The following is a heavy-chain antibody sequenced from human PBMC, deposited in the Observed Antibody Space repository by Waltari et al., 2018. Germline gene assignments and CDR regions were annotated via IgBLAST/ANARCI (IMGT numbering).Heavy chain of an antibody. J-gene: IGHJ3*02. CDR2: IYHSGST. Sequence: QVQLQESGPGLVKPSETLSLTCAVSGYSISSGYSWGWIRQPPGKGLEWIGSIYHSGSTYYNPSLKSRVTISVDTSKNQFSLKLSSVTAADTAVYYCAGGDSGYGAAFDIWGQGTMVTVSS. CDR3: AGGDSGYGAAFDI. D-gene: IGHD5-12*01. CDR1: GYSISSGYS. V-gene: IGHV4-38-2*01.